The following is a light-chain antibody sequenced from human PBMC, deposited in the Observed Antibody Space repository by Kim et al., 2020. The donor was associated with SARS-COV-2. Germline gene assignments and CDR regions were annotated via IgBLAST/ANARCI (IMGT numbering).Light chain of an antibody. J-gene: IGLJ3*02. V-gene: IGLV3-9*01. CDR2: RDS. CDR1: NIGSKN. CDR3: QVWDSSTAV. Sequence: SVALGQTARITCGGNNIGSKNVHWYQQKPGQAPVLVIYRDSNRPSGIPERFSGSNSGNTATLTISGAQAGDEADYYCQVWDSSTAVFGGGTQLTVL.